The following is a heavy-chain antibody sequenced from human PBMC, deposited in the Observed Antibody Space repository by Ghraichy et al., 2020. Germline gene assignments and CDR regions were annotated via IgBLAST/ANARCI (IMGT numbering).Heavy chain of an antibody. CDR3: SRGGGAGTPVLYHMDV. D-gene: IGHD6-19*01. CDR1: GLMFSPNT. V-gene: IGHV3-21*01. CDR2: ISSSTRYI. J-gene: IGHJ6*02. Sequence: GSLRLSCVASGLMFSPNTMNWVRQAPGKGLEWVSSISSSTRYIYYADSVKGRFTIFRDNAQNSLYLQMNSLRAEDTAVYYCSRGGGAGTPVLYHMDVWGLGTTVTVSS.